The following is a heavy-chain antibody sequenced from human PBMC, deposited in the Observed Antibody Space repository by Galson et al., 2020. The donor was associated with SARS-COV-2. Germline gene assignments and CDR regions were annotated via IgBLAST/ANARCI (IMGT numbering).Heavy chain of an antibody. CDR2: SSGTVGNT. D-gene: IGHD1-26*01. V-gene: IGHV3-23*01. J-gene: IGHJ6*02. CDR3: AKDGKVVGAEGYYSMDV. Sequence: GRSLRLSCLASGFSSVIYAMNWFRPAPGKWLECVSSSSGTVGNTYYADSVKGRFTIYRDNSKNTLYMQMNSLRAEDTAVYYCAKDGKVVGAEGYYSMDVWGQGTTVTVSS. CDR1: GFSSVIYA.